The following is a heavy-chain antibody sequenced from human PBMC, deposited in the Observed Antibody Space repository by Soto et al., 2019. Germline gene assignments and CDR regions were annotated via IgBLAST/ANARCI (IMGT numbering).Heavy chain of an antibody. CDR1: GFSVSTRY. D-gene: IGHD3-16*01. J-gene: IGHJ4*02. Sequence: GSLRLSCAASGFSVSTRYMSWVRQAPGKGLEWVSVIFGSGSTLYADSVKGRFTISRDNSKNTLHLQMNSLRAEDTAVYYCVRDDGVSPYDYWGQGALVTVSS. CDR3: VRDDGVSPYDY. CDR2: IFGSGST. V-gene: IGHV3-66*01.